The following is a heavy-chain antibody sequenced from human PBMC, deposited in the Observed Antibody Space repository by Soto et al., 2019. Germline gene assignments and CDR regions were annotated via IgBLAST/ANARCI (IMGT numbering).Heavy chain of an antibody. D-gene: IGHD5-18*01. CDR2: IYYSGST. J-gene: IGHJ6*02. CDR3: ARVGRYSYGYYYGMDV. CDR1: GGSISSGGYY. Sequence: SETLSLTCTVSGGSISSGGYYWSWIRQHPGKGLEWIGYIYYSGSTYYNPSLKSRVTISVDTSKNQFSLKLSFVTAADTAVYYCARVGRYSYGYYYGMDVWGQGTTVTVSS. V-gene: IGHV4-31*03.